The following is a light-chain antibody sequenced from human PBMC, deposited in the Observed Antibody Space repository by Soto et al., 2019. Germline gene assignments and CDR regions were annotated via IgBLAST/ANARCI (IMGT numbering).Light chain of an antibody. Sequence: QSALTQPASMSGSPGQSITISCTGTSSDVGGYNYVSWYQQHPGKAPKLMIYGVSNRPSGVSNRFSGFKSDNTAYLTISGLQAEDEADYYCSSYVSSSTLDVFGTGTKLTVL. J-gene: IGLJ1*01. V-gene: IGLV2-14*01. CDR2: GVS. CDR1: SSDVGGYNY. CDR3: SSYVSSSTLDV.